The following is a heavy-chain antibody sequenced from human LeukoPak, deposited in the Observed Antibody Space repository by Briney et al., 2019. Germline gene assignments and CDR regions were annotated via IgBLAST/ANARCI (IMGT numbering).Heavy chain of an antibody. CDR3: ARGGGYNYGTFDY. CDR2: IYPGDSDT. J-gene: IGHJ4*02. Sequence: GESLKISCNGSGYXFTNYWIGWVRQLPGKGLEWMGIIYPGDSDTRYSPSFQGQVTISADKSISTAYLQWSSLKASDTAMYYCARGGGYNYGTFDYWGQGTLVTVSS. V-gene: IGHV5-51*01. D-gene: IGHD5-18*01. CDR1: GYXFTNYW.